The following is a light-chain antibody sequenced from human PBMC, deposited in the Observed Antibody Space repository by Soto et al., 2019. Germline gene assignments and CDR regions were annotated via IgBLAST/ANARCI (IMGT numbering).Light chain of an antibody. J-gene: IGKJ1*01. CDR2: AAS. CDR3: QQYYSYPQT. V-gene: IGKV1-8*01. CDR1: RGISSY. Sequence: AIRMTQSPSSFSASTGDRVTITFRASRGISSYLAWYQQKPGKAPKLLIYAASTLQSGVPSRFSGSGSGTDFTLTISCLQSEDFATYYCQQYYSYPQTFGQGTKVDIK.